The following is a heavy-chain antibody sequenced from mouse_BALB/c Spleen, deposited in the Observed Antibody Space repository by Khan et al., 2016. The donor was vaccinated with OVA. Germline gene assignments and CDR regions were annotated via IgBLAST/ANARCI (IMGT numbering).Heavy chain of an antibody. Sequence: QIQLVQSGAELTRPGASVKMSCKASGYTFTSYTMHWVKQRPGQGLEWIGYINPVSDYTNYNQNFKDKATLTADKSSSTAYMQLRSLTSEDSAVYDCAKDEAYYRYDGWFAYWGQGTLVTVST. CDR1: GYTFTSYT. D-gene: IGHD2-14*01. CDR3: AKDEAYYRYDGWFAY. V-gene: IGHV1-4*01. CDR2: INPVSDYT. J-gene: IGHJ3*01.